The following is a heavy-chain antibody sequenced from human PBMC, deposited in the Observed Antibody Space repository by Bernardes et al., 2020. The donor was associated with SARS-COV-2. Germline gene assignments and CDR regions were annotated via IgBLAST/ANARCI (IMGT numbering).Heavy chain of an antibody. CDR1: GFIFSNAW. V-gene: IGHV3-15*01. J-gene: IGHJ6*02. CDR3: STVGGSYWAYGMDV. CDR2: IKSKTDGGTT. Sequence: GGSLRLSCAASGFIFSNAWMSWVRQAPGKGLEWVGRIKSKTDGGTTDYAAPVKGRFIISRDDSKNTLYLQMNSLKTEDTAVYYCSTVGGSYWAYGMDVWGQGTTVTVSS. D-gene: IGHD1-26*01.